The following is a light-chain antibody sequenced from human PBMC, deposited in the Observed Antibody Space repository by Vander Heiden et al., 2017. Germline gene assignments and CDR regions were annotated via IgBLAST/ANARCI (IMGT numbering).Light chain of an antibody. Sequence: SVLTQPPSVSVAPAHRLTTPWTGSRSNTGAGYVVNWYQQLPGTAPKPLIYVSSNRPSGVPARFSGSKAGTSASLTITGLQAEDEADYYCQSYDSSMSSSRVFGGGTKLTVL. CDR1: RSNTGAGYV. V-gene: IGLV1-40*01. CDR3: QSYDSSMSSSRV. J-gene: IGLJ3*02. CDR2: VSS.